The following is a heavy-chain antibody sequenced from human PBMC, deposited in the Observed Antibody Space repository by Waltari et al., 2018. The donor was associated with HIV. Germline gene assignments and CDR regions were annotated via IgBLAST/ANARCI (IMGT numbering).Heavy chain of an antibody. Sequence: QVQLVESGGGVVHPGGSLRLPCAASGFSSSPYGLHWVRRGPGKGLEWIAFMSSDGNNEYYADSVKGRFTVSRDNSRNTLHLLMDSLRVEDTAIYDCAKSLFGVVKYQNLFDYWAQGTLVTVSS. CDR1: GFSSSPYG. CDR2: MSSDGNNE. J-gene: IGHJ4*02. V-gene: IGHV3-30*18. D-gene: IGHD3-3*01. CDR3: AKSLFGVVKYQNLFDY.